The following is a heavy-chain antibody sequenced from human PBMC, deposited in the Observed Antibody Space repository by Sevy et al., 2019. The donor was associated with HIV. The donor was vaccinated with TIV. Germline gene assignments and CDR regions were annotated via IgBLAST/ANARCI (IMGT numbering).Heavy chain of an antibody. D-gene: IGHD2-15*01. V-gene: IGHV3-21*04. J-gene: IGHJ6*02. CDR3: AKGFCSGATCPRDYYYYGMDV. Sequence: GGSLRLSCVASGFTFSTYTMNWVRQAPGKGLEWISSISFSSNYIYYADSVKGRFTISRDNARNSLDLQMNSLRAEDTAVYYCAKGFCSGATCPRDYYYYGMDVWGQGTTVTVSS. CDR1: GFTFSTYT. CDR2: ISFSSNYI.